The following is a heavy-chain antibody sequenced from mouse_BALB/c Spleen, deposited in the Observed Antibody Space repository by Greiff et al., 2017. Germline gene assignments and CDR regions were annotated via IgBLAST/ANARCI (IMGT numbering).Heavy chain of an antibody. V-gene: IGHV5-6-4*01. J-gene: IGHJ4*01. CDR2: ISSGGSYT. Sequence: EVQLVESGGGLVQPGGSLKLSCAASGFTFSSYTMSWVRQTPEKRLEWVATISSGGSYTYYPDSVKGRFTISRDNAKNTLYLQMSSLKSEDTAMYYCTSNPRAMDYWGQGTSVTVSS. CDR1: GFTFSSYT. CDR3: TSNPRAMDY.